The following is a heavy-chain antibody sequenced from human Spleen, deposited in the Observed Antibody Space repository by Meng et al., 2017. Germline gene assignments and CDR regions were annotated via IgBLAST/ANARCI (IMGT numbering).Heavy chain of an antibody. V-gene: IGHV4-30-2*01. CDR2: MYHSGST. Sequence: QVQLQESGPGLVKPSQTLSLTCAVSVGSISRGGYSWSWIRQPPGEGLEWIGYMYHSGSTYYNPSLKRRATISVDRSKNHFSLELNSVTAADTAVYYCAREAGTSGDWFDPWGQGTLVTVSS. D-gene: IGHD1-26*01. CDR3: AREAGTSGDWFDP. J-gene: IGHJ5*02. CDR1: VGSISRGGYS.